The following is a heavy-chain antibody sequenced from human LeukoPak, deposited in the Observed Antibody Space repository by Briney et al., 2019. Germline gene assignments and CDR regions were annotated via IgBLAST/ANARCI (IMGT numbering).Heavy chain of an antibody. CDR2: IKQDGSEK. J-gene: IGHJ4*02. Sequence: GGSLRLSCAASGFTLSSYWMSWVRQAPGKGLEWVANIKQDGSEKYYVDSVKGRFTISRDNAKNSLYLQMNSLRAEDTAVYYCARDRYYDFWSGYFDYWGQGTLVTVSS. CDR1: GFTLSSYW. D-gene: IGHD3-3*01. V-gene: IGHV3-7*01. CDR3: ARDRYYDFWSGYFDY.